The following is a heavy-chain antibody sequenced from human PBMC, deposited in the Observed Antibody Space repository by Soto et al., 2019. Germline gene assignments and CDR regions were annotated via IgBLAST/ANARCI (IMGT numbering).Heavy chain of an antibody. J-gene: IGHJ4*02. Sequence: QLQESGPGLLKPSGTLSLTCDVSGGSISTPYWWTWVRQSPGKGLEWIGQMYHFGTTNYNPSLKRRLTTSIDKSKNQFSLNLNSVTAADTAVYFCARGGGYQGTYFDYWGQGILVTVSS. CDR1: GGSISTPYW. CDR3: ARGGGYQGTYFDY. V-gene: IGHV4-4*02. D-gene: IGHD3-22*01. CDR2: MYHFGTT.